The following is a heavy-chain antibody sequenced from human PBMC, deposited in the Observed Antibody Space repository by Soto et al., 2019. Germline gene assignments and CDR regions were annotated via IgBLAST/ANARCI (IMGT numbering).Heavy chain of an antibody. V-gene: IGHV1-69*13. CDR3: ATREQLGDYYYGMDV. J-gene: IGHJ6*02. CDR2: IIPIFGTA. Sequence: GASVKVSCKASGGTFSSYAISWVRQAPGQGLEWMGGIIPIFGTANYAQKFQGRVTITADESTSTAYMELSSLRSEDTAVYYCATREQLGDYYYGMDVWGQGTTVTVSS. CDR1: GGTFSSYA. D-gene: IGHD6-6*01.